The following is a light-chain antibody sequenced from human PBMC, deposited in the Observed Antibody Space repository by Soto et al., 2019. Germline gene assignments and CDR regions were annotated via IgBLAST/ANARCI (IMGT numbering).Light chain of an antibody. CDR1: ENVRSSY. CDR3: QQYAYMWT. V-gene: IGKV3-20*01. Sequence: ETVMTQSPATLFVSPGERATLSCRASENVRSSYLAWYQQKPGQAPRLLISGASNRATGIPDRFSGSGSGTDFTLTINRLEPEDFAVYYCQQYAYMWTFGQGTKVDIK. CDR2: GAS. J-gene: IGKJ1*01.